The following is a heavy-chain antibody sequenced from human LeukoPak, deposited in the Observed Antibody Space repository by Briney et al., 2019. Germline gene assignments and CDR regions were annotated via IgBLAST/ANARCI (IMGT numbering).Heavy chain of an antibody. J-gene: IGHJ4*02. Sequence: GGSLRLSCAASGFSFSSYPMNWVRQAPGKGLEWVSIISPSSSYISYADPVKGRFTISRDNAKNSLDLQMNSLRVEDTAVYYCARGWVGEFNCPSDHWGQGTRVTVSS. CDR3: ARGWVGEFNCPSDH. CDR2: ISPSSSYI. CDR1: GFSFSSYP. V-gene: IGHV3-21*06. D-gene: IGHD3-10*01.